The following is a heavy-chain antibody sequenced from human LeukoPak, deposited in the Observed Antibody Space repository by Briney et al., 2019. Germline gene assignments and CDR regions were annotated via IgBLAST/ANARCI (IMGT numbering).Heavy chain of an antibody. V-gene: IGHV4-30-2*01. CDR2: IYHSGST. CDR1: GGSISSGGYS. J-gene: IGHJ6*02. D-gene: IGHD6-13*01. CDR3: AKAGYSRVMDV. Sequence: SQTLSLTCAVSGGSISSGGYSWSWIRQPPGKGLEWIGYIYHSGSTYYNPSLKSRVTISVDRSKNQFSLKLSSVTAADTAVYYCAKAGYSRVMDVWGQGTTVTVSS.